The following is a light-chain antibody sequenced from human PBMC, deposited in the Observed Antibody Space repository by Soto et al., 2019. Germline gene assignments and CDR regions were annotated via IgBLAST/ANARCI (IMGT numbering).Light chain of an antibody. CDR3: QKYARAPYT. Sequence: DIQMTQSPSSLSAYLGDRVTITCRASQGISNYLAWYQQKPGRLPKLLLFGASTLQSGVPARFSGSGSGTLFTLTITGLLPEDVATYYCQKYARAPYTFGPGNKVDFK. CDR2: GAS. J-gene: IGKJ3*01. CDR1: QGISNY. V-gene: IGKV1-27*01.